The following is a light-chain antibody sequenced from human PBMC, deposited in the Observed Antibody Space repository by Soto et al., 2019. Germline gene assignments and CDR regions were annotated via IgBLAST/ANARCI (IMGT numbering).Light chain of an antibody. CDR2: EVS. CDR3: SSYTAFSTWV. J-gene: IGLJ3*02. Sequence: QSALTQPASVSGSPGQSITISCTGTSNDVGGYNYVSWYQQHPGKAPQLIIYEVSNRPSGVSHRFSGSKSGDTASLTISGLRAEDGADSYCSSYTAFSTWVFGGGTKLTVL. V-gene: IGLV2-14*01. CDR1: SNDVGGYNY.